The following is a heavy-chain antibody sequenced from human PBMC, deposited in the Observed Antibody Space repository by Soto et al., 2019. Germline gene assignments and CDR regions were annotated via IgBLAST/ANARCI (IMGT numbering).Heavy chain of an antibody. J-gene: IGHJ4*02. D-gene: IGHD4-17*01. CDR2: ISWDDDK. CDR1: GFSLSTSGVS. CDR3: AYRAVTTYDY. Sequence: QITLKESGPTLVKPTQTLTLTCTFSGFSLSTSGVSVGWLRQPPGKALEWLALISWDDDKRYNSSLKNRLTITKDASKNQVVLTMTNMDPVDTATYYCAYRAVTTYDYWGQGTLVTVSS. V-gene: IGHV2-5*02.